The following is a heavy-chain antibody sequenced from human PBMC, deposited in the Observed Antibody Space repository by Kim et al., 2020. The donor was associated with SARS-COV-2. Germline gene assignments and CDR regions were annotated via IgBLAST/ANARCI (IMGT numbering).Heavy chain of an antibody. Sequence: ADTGKGRLTITRDNPKNTLYLQMNSLGAEDTAVYYCARARGGSYYYGMDVWGQGTTVTVSS. CDR3: ARARGGSYYYGMDV. D-gene: IGHD1-26*01. J-gene: IGHJ6*02. V-gene: IGHV3-30*01.